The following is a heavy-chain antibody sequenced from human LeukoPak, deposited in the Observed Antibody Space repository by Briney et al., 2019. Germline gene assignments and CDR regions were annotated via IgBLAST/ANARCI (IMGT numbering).Heavy chain of an antibody. J-gene: IGHJ4*02. CDR1: GFTFSSYA. CDR3: AKDLGDGDGYDY. Sequence: PGESLKISCAASGFTFSSYAMSWVRQAPGKGLEWVSAISGSGGSTYYADSVKGRFTISRDNSKNTLYLQMNSLRAEDTAVYYCAKDLGDGDGYDYWGQGTLVTVSS. D-gene: IGHD5-24*01. V-gene: IGHV3-23*01. CDR2: ISGSGGST.